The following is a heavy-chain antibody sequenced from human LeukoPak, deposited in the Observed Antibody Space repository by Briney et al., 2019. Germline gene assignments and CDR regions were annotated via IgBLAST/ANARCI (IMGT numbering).Heavy chain of an antibody. Sequence: PGGSLRLSCAASGFTFSSYSMNCVRQAPGKGLEWVSSISSSSSYIYYADSVKGRFTISIDNAKNSVYLQMNSLRTEDTAIYYCARSRWPEDLWGRGTLVTVSS. CDR1: GFTFSSYS. CDR3: ARSRWPEDL. CDR2: ISSSSSYI. V-gene: IGHV3-21*01. D-gene: IGHD4-23*01. J-gene: IGHJ5*02.